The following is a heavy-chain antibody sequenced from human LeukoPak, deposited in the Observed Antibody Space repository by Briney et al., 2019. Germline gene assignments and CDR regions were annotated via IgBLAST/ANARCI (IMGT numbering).Heavy chain of an antibody. CDR1: GFTFGDYA. J-gene: IGHJ3*02. D-gene: IGHD6-13*01. V-gene: IGHV3-9*03. CDR3: VKDRGYSTSWGAFDI. Sequence: PGRSLRLSCAASGFTFGDYAMHWVRQAPGKGLEWVSGIGWNSGSIGYADSVKGRFTISRDNAKNSLYLQVNSLRAEDMAFYYCVKDRGYSTSWGAFDIWGQGTMVTVSS. CDR2: IGWNSGSI.